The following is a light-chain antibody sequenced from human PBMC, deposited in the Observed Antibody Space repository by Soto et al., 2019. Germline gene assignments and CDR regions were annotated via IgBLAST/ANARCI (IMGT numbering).Light chain of an antibody. CDR2: EGS. J-gene: IGLJ7*01. Sequence: QSALTQPASVSGSPGQSITISCTGTSSDVGSYKFVSWYQQHPGKAPKLMIYEGSKRPSGVSSRFSGSKSGNTASLTISGLQDEDEGDYHCCSYAGSSTLVFGGGTQLTVL. CDR1: SSDVGSYKF. V-gene: IGLV2-23*01. CDR3: CSYAGSSTLV.